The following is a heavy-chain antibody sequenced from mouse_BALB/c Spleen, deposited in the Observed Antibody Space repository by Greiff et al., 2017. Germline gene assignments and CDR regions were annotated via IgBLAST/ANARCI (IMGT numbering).Heavy chain of an antibody. V-gene: IGHV7-3*02. J-gene: IGHJ4*01. CDR3: ARDSRMITTPLNVMDY. D-gene: IGHD2-4*01. CDR2: IRNKANGYTT. CDR1: GFTFSDYY. Sequence: EVQLQESGGGLVQPGGSLRLSCATSGFTFSDYYMSWVRQPPGKALEWLGFIRNKANGYTTEYSASVKGRFTISRDNPQSLLYLQMNTLRVEDSATYYCARDSRMITTPLNVMDYWGQGTSVTVSS.